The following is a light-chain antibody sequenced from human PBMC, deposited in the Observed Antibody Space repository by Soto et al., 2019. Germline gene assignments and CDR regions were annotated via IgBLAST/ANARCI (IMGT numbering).Light chain of an antibody. CDR3: QQRSNWPVT. CDR2: GAS. Sequence: EIVLTQSPATLSLSPWERATLSCRASQSVSSSYLAWFQQKPGQAPRLLIQGASSRATDIPDRFSGSGSGTDFTLTISRLEPEDFAVYYCQQRSNWPVTFGQGTRLEIK. CDR1: QSVSSSY. J-gene: IGKJ5*01. V-gene: IGKV3D-20*02.